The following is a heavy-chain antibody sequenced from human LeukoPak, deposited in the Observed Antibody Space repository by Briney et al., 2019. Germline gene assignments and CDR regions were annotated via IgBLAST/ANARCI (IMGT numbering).Heavy chain of an antibody. J-gene: IGHJ3*02. Sequence: SGGSLRLSCAASGFTFSSYSMNWVRQAPGKGLEWVSYISSSSSTIYYADSVKGRFTISRDNAKNSLYLQMNSLRAEDTAVYYCGRIAAADVAFDIWGQGTMVTVSS. CDR1: GFTFSSYS. CDR2: ISSSSSTI. CDR3: GRIAAADVAFDI. V-gene: IGHV3-48*04. D-gene: IGHD6-13*01.